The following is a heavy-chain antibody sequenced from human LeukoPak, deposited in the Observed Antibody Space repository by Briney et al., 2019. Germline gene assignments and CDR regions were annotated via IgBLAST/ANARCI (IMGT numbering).Heavy chain of an antibody. V-gene: IGHV4-34*01. D-gene: IGHD3-10*01. J-gene: IGHJ4*02. CDR3: ARQRGYNPYYYGSGSYGGNPFDY. CDR2: INHSGST. Sequence: PSQTLSLTCAVYGVSFSGYDWSWVRQPPGKGLEWIGEINHSGSTNYNPSLKSRVTISVNTSKNQFSLKLSSVTAADTAVYYCARQRGYNPYYYGSGSYGGNPFDYWGQGTLVTVSS. CDR1: GVSFSGYD.